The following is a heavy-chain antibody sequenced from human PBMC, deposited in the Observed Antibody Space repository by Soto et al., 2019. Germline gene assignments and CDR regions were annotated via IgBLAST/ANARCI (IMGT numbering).Heavy chain of an antibody. CDR1: GGSFSGYY. CDR2: IYYSGST. D-gene: IGHD4-4*01. J-gene: IGHJ4*02. Sequence: PSETLSLTCAVYGGSFSGYYWSWIRQPPGKGLECVGYIYYSGSTNYNPSLKSRVTISVDTSKNQFSLNLSSVTAADTAVYYCARGMTTVTTYDYWGQGTLVTVSS. CDR3: ARGMTTVTTYDY. V-gene: IGHV4-34*11.